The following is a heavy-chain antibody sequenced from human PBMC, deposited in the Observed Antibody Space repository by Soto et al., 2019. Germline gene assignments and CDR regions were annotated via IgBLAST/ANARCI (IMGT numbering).Heavy chain of an antibody. CDR2: INHSGST. CDR1: GGSFSGYY. V-gene: IGHV4-34*01. CDR3: ARGPTIYYYGSGSPRRYFDY. D-gene: IGHD3-10*01. Sequence: SETLSLTCAVYGGSFSGYYWSWIRQPPGKGLEWIGEINHSGSTNYNPSLKSRVTISVDTSKNQFSLKLSSVSAADTAVYYCARGPTIYYYGSGSPRRYFDYWGQGTLVTVSS. J-gene: IGHJ4*02.